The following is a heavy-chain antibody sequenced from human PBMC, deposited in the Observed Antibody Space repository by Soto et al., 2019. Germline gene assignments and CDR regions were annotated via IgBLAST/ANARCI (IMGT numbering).Heavy chain of an antibody. CDR2: ISGSGGST. Sequence: PGGSLRLSCAASGFTFSSYAMSWVRQAPGKGLEWVSAISGSGGSTYYADSVKGRFTISRDNSKNTLYLQMNSLRAEDTAVYYCAKGGARGLQKIVVVVAAFRRDAFDIWGQGTMVTV. CDR3: AKGGARGLQKIVVVVAAFRRDAFDI. J-gene: IGHJ3*02. V-gene: IGHV3-23*01. D-gene: IGHD2-15*01. CDR1: GFTFSSYA.